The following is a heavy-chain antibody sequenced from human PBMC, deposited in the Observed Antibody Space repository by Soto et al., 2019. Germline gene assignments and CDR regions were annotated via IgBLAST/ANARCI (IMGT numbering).Heavy chain of an antibody. J-gene: IGHJ3*02. CDR2: ISVHNGNT. V-gene: IGHV1-18*04. Sequence: QVHLVQSGAEVKKPGASVKVSCKASGYSFTSFGISWVRQAPGQGLEWVGWISVHNGNTNSAQKLQGRVTLTTDTSTSTAYMELRSLRSDDTAVYYCARLNRNYDAFDIWGQGTMVTVSS. CDR1: GYSFTSFG. D-gene: IGHD1-7*01. CDR3: ARLNRNYDAFDI.